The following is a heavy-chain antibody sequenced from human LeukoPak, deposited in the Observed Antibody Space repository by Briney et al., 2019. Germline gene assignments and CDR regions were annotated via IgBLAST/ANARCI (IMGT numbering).Heavy chain of an antibody. Sequence: SVKVSCTASGGTFSSYAISWVRQAPGQGPEWMGGIIPIFATANYAQKFQGRVTITADESTSTAYMELSSLRSEDTAVYYCARGPITTRSHFDYWGQGTLVTVSS. CDR1: GGTFSSYA. D-gene: IGHD3-22*01. V-gene: IGHV1-69*13. CDR3: ARGPITTRSHFDY. CDR2: IIPIFATA. J-gene: IGHJ4*02.